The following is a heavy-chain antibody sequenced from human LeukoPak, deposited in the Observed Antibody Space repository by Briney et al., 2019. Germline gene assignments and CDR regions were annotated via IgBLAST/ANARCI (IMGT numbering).Heavy chain of an antibody. J-gene: IGHJ4*02. Sequence: SETLSLTCTDSGGSVSSGSYYWSWIRQPPGKGLEWIGYIYYSGSTNYNPSLKSRVTISVDTSKNQFSLKLSSVTAADTAVYYCARDRGSWGQGTLVTVSS. CDR1: GGSVSSGSYY. CDR3: ARDRGS. CDR2: IYYSGST. V-gene: IGHV4-61*01. D-gene: IGHD3-16*01.